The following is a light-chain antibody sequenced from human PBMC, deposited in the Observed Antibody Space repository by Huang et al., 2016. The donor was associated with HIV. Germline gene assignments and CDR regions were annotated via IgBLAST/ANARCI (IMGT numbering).Light chain of an antibody. CDR2: DAS. CDR1: PSISNH. J-gene: IGKJ4*01. V-gene: IGKV3-11*01. CDR3: QQHHSWLT. Sequence: IVLTQSPATLSWYLGERVTLSCRASPSISNHLAWYQQRPGQAPRLLIHDASNRVAGVPARFSGSGSGTDFTLTISSLEPEDFALYYCQQHHSWLTFGGGTKLEVK.